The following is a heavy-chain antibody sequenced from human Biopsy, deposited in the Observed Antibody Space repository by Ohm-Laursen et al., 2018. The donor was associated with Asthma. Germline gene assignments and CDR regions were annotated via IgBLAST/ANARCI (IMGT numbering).Heavy chain of an antibody. V-gene: IGHV3-30*18. CDR1: GFTFSNYG. Sequence: SLRLSCTASGFTFSNYGMHWVRQAQGKGLDWLAVISFDGSNKNYTDSVKGRFTISRDNSRNTLHLEMNSLRAEDTAVYFCAKEVFPGWELRRGPDSWGQGTLVTVSS. CDR2: ISFDGSNK. CDR3: AKEVFPGWELRRGPDS. D-gene: IGHD1-26*01. J-gene: IGHJ4*02.